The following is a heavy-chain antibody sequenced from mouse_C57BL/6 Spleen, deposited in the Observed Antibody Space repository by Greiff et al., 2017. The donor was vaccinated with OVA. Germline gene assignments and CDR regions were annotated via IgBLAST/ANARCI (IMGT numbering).Heavy chain of an antibody. V-gene: IGHV5-16*01. D-gene: IGHD1-1*02. Sequence: EVNVVESEGGLVQPGSSMKLSCTASGFTFSDYYMAWVRQVPEKGLEWVANINYDGSSTYYLDSLKSRFIISRDNAKNILYLQMSSLKSEDTATYYCARDRWLGFDVWGTGTTVTVSS. CDR3: ARDRWLGFDV. CDR2: INYDGSST. J-gene: IGHJ1*03. CDR1: GFTFSDYY.